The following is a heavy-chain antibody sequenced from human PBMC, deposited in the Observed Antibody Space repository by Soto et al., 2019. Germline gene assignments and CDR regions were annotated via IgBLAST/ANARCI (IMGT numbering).Heavy chain of an antibody. CDR3: AGVDTDMVNYYCYGMDV. CDR1: GGTFSSYA. Sequence: QVQLVQSGAEVKKPGSSVKVSCKASGGTFSSYAISWVRQAPGQGLEWMGGIIPIFATANYAQKFQGRVTITADETTGTAYMELSSRRSEDNAVYYCAGVDTDMVNYYCYGMDVWGQGTTVTVSS. D-gene: IGHD5-18*01. V-gene: IGHV1-69*12. J-gene: IGHJ6*02. CDR2: IIPIFATA.